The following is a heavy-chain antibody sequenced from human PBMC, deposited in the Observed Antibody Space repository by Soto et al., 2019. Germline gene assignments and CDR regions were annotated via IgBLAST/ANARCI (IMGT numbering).Heavy chain of an antibody. Sequence: QVQLVQSGAEVKKPGASVKVSCKASGYTFTSYAMHWVRQAPGQRLEWMGWINAGHGNTKYSQKFQGRVTITRDTSASTAYMELSSLRSEDTAVYHCARGPTGRDGYNLDYWGQGTLVTVSS. CDR1: GYTFTSYA. V-gene: IGHV1-3*01. D-gene: IGHD5-12*01. CDR2: INAGHGNT. J-gene: IGHJ4*02. CDR3: ARGPTGRDGYNLDY.